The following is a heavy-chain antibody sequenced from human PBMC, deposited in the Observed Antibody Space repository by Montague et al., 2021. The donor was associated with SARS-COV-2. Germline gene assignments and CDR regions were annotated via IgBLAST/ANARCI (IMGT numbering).Heavy chain of an antibody. CDR3: ARWESSWCFFDY. CDR1: SGSLSGYY. Sequence: SETLSLTCAVYSGSLSGYYWCWGRQAPGKGLEGSGEINYSGDTYYNPSPTSGVTIIMDTSESQYSSKMTSVTAADSAVYYCARWESSWCFFDYWGQGTLVTVSS. V-gene: IGHV4-34*01. J-gene: IGHJ4*02. CDR2: INYSGDT. D-gene: IGHD4/OR15-4a*01.